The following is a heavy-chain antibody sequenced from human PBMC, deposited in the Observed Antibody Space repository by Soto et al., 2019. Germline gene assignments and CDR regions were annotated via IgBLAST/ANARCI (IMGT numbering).Heavy chain of an antibody. CDR2: ISSSSSYI. V-gene: IGHV3-21*04. Sequence: GVSLRLSCAASGFTFSSYSMNWVRQAPGKGLEWVSSISSSSSYIYYADSVKGRFTISRDNSKNTLYLQMNSLRAEDTAVYYCAKGGTGTTVGRYMDVWGKGTTVTVSS. D-gene: IGHD1-7*01. J-gene: IGHJ6*03. CDR3: AKGGTGTTVGRYMDV. CDR1: GFTFSSYS.